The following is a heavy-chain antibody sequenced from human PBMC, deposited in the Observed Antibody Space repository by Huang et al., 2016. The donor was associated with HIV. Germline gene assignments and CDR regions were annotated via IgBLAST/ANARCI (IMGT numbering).Heavy chain of an antibody. Sequence: QVHLVQSGPEVKKPGASVKVSCKASGYNFTSRGLHWVRQAPGQRLEWMGYINPGKGNPKYSPKCQDRVTLTRDISANTACMQLSRLTAEDTAVYYCASGQRMRESDIVATIPVSWGQGALVTVSS. D-gene: IGHD5-12*01. CDR1: GYNFTSRG. CDR2: INPGKGNP. V-gene: IGHV1-3*01. CDR3: ASGQRMRESDIVATIPVS. J-gene: IGHJ5*02.